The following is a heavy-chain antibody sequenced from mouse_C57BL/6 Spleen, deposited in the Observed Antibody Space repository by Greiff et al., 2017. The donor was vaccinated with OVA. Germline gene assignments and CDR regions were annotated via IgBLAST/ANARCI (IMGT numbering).Heavy chain of an antibody. J-gene: IGHJ2*01. D-gene: IGHD4-1*01. CDR3: ARWDGDY. Sequence: QVQLQQSGPELVKPGASVKIPCKASGYAFSSSWMNWVKQRPGQGLEWIGRIYPGAGDTNYNGKFKGKATLTADKASSTAYMQLSRLTSEDSAVYFCARWDGDYWGQGTTLTVSS. V-gene: IGHV1-82*01. CDR2: IYPGAGDT. CDR1: GYAFSSSW.